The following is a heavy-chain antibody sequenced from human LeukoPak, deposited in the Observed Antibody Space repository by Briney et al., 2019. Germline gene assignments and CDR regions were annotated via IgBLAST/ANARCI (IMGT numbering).Heavy chain of an antibody. CDR3: AETYSSSWYGNNWFDP. D-gene: IGHD6-13*01. CDR1: GFTFGDYA. V-gene: IGHV3-23*01. Sequence: GGSLRLSCTASGFTFGDYAMSWVRQAPGKGLEWVSAISGSGGSTYYADSVKGRFTISRDNSKNTLYLQMNSLRAEDTAVYYCAETYSSSWYGNNWFDPWGQGTLVTVSS. CDR2: ISGSGGST. J-gene: IGHJ5*02.